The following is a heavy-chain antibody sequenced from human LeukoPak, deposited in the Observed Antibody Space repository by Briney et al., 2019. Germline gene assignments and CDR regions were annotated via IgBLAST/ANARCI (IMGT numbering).Heavy chain of an antibody. V-gene: IGHV1-69*05. Sequence: KISCKGSGYSFTSYWIGWVRQAPGQGLEWMGRIIPIFGTANYAQKFQGRVTITTDESTSTAYMELSSLRSEDTAIYYCARDWPYSSSSSDYWGQGTLVTVSS. CDR2: IIPIFGTA. D-gene: IGHD6-6*01. CDR3: ARDWPYSSSSSDY. J-gene: IGHJ4*02. CDR1: GYSFTSYW.